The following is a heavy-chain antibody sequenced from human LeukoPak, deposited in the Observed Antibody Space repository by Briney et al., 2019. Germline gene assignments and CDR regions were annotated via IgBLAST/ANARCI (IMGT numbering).Heavy chain of an antibody. V-gene: IGHV4-34*01. Sequence: SETLSLTCAVYGGSFSGYYWSWIRQPPGKGLEWVGEINHSGSTNYNPSLNSRVTISVDTSKNQFSLKLSSVTAADTAVYYCARGKAYYDFWSGYLHWFDPWGQGTLVTVSS. CDR2: INHSGST. J-gene: IGHJ5*02. D-gene: IGHD3-3*01. CDR3: ARGKAYYDFWSGYLHWFDP. CDR1: GGSFSGYY.